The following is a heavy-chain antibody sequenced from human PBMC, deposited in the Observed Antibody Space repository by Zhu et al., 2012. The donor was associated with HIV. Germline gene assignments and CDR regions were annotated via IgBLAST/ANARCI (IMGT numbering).Heavy chain of an antibody. CDR3: ARGGSCSGGSCYFDY. D-gene: IGHD2-15*01. Sequence: QVQLHQWGAGLLKPSETLSLTCAVYGGSFRAYYWSWIRQPPGKGLEWIGEINRSGSTNYNPSLKSRVTMSVDTSKNQFSLKLTSVTAADTAVYYCARGGSCSGGSCYFDYWGQGSLVTVSS. CDR2: INRSGST. J-gene: IGHJ4*02. V-gene: IGHV4-34*01. CDR1: GGSFRAYY.